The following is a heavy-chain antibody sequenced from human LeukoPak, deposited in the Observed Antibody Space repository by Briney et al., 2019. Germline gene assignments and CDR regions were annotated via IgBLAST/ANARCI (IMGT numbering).Heavy chain of an antibody. Sequence: ASVKVSCKASGYTCTAYYMHWVRQPPGQGLEWMGWINPNSGGTNYAQKFQGWVTMTRDTSISTAYMELSRLRSDDTAVYYCARAAPIAAAGTGSHNWFDPWGQGTLVTVSS. V-gene: IGHV1-2*04. CDR2: INPNSGGT. D-gene: IGHD6-13*01. CDR3: ARAAPIAAAGTGSHNWFDP. CDR1: GYTCTAYY. J-gene: IGHJ5*02.